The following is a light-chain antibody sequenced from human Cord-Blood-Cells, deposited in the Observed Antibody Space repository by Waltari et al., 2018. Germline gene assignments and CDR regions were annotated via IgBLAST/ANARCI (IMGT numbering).Light chain of an antibody. CDR3: QQSYSTPFT. CDR2: AAS. Sequence: DIPMTQPPSSLSASVGDRVTITCPASQSISSYLNWYQQKPGKAPKLLIYAASSLQSGVPSRFSGSGSGTDFTLTISSLQPEDFATYYCQQSYSTPFTFGPGTKVDIK. CDR1: QSISSY. J-gene: IGKJ3*01. V-gene: IGKV1-39*01.